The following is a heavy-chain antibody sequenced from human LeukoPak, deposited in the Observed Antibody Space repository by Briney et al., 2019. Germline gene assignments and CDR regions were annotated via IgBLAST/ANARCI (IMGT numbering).Heavy chain of an antibody. V-gene: IGHV3-30-3*01. J-gene: IGHJ6*04. CDR2: ISYDGSNK. CDR1: GFTFSSYA. CDR3: ARGQGMDV. Sequence: EGSLRLSCAASGFTFSSYAMHWVRQAPGKGLEWVAVISYDGSNKYYADSVKGRFTISRDNSKNTLYLQMNSLRAEDTAVYYCARGQGMDVWGKGTTVTVSS.